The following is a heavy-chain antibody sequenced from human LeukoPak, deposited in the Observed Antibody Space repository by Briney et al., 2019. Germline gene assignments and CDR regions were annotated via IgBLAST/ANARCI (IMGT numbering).Heavy chain of an antibody. CDR3: ARDIAAAFDY. V-gene: IGHV4-59*01. D-gene: IGHD6-13*01. J-gene: IGHJ4*02. CDR1: GGSISSYY. CDR2: IYYSGST. Sequence: SEILSLTCTVSGGSISSYYWGWIRQPPGRGLEWIGYIYYSGSTNYNPSLKSRVTISVDTSKNQFSLKLSSVTAADTAVYYCARDIAAAFDYWGQGTLVTVSS.